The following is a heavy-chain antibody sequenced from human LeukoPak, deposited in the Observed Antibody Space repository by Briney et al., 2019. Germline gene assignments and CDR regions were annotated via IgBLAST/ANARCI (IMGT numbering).Heavy chain of an antibody. V-gene: IGHV4-59*01. J-gene: IGHJ5*02. Sequence: SETLSLTCTVSGGSISSYYWSWIRQPPGKGLEWIGYIYYSGSTNYNPSLKSRVTISVDTSKNQFSLKLSSVTAAGTAVYYCARIIAARPGANWFDPWGQGTLVTVSS. CDR3: ARIIAARPGANWFDP. CDR1: GGSISSYY. CDR2: IYYSGST. D-gene: IGHD6-6*01.